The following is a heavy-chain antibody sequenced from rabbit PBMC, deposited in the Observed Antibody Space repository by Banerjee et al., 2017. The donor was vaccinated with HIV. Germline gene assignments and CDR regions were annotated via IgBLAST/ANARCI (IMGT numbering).Heavy chain of an antibody. CDR1: GFDLSSYYY. V-gene: IGHV1S40*01. CDR3: ARDLTGVTGWNFNL. CDR2: IYTGTSGST. D-gene: IGHD7-1*01. Sequence: QSLEESGGGLVKPEGSLTLTCKASGFDLSSYYYICWVRQAPEKGLELIACIYTGTSGSTWYANWAKGRFTISKTSWTTVTLQMTSLTAADTAIYFCARDLTGVTGWNFNLWGQGTLVTVS. J-gene: IGHJ4*01.